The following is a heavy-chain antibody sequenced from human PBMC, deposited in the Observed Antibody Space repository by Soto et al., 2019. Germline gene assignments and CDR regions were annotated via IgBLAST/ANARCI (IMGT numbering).Heavy chain of an antibody. CDR3: ARQSGYGMDV. CDR2: INADGSST. D-gene: IGHD3-10*01. Sequence: GGSLRLSCAASGFIFSNYWMHWVRQGPGKGLVWVSRINADGSSTIPADSVKGRFTISRDNAKNTVYLQMNSLRVEDTAVYYCARQSGYGMDVWGQGTTVTVSS. CDR1: GFIFSNYW. V-gene: IGHV3-74*01. J-gene: IGHJ6*02.